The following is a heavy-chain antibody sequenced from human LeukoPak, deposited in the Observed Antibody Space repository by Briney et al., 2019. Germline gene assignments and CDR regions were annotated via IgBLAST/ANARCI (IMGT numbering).Heavy chain of an antibody. J-gene: IGHJ6*03. CDR2: IWYDGSNK. Sequence: GRSLRLSCAASGFTFSSYGMHWVRQAPGKGLEWVAVIWYDGSNKYYADSVKGRFTISRDNSKNTLYLQMNSLRAEDTAVYYCARLARRGYCSSTSCYGYYYYYMDVWGKGTTVTVSS. V-gene: IGHV3-33*01. D-gene: IGHD2-2*01. CDR3: ARLARRGYCSSTSCYGYYYYYMDV. CDR1: GFTFSSYG.